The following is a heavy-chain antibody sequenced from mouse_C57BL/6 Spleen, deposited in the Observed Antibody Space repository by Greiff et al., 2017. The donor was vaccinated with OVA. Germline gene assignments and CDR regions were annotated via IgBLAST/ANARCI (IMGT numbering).Heavy chain of an antibody. Sequence: QVQLKQPGAELVKPGASVKLSCKASGYTFTSYWMHWVKQRPGQGLEWIGMIHPNSGSTNYNEKFKSKATLTVDKSSSTAYMQLSSLTSEDSAVYYCASPRTTVVADGFDYWGQGTTLTVSS. CDR1: GYTFTSYW. V-gene: IGHV1-64*01. CDR3: ASPRTTVVADGFDY. J-gene: IGHJ2*01. CDR2: IHPNSGST. D-gene: IGHD1-1*01.